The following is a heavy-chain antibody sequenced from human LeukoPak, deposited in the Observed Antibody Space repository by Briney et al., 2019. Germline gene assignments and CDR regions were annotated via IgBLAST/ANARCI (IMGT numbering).Heavy chain of an antibody. D-gene: IGHD6-13*01. CDR2: ISSSGSTI. V-gene: IGHV3-11*04. CDR3: ASSGYSSSWYYFDY. CDR1: GFTFSAYN. J-gene: IGHJ4*02. Sequence: GGSRRLSCAASGFTFSAYNMSWIRQAPGKGLDGVSYISSSGSTIYYADSVKGRFTISRDNAKNSLYLQMNSLRAEDTAVYYCASSGYSSSWYYFDYWGQGTLVTVSS.